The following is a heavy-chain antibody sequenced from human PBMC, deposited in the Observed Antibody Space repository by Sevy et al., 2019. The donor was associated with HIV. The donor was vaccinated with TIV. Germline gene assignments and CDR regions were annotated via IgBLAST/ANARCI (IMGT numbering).Heavy chain of an antibody. J-gene: IGHJ6*02. V-gene: IGHV3-7*03. CDR2: IKQDGSEK. CDR3: ARGPRIAVAATYYYYYGIDV. CDR1: GFTFSSYW. D-gene: IGHD6-19*01. Sequence: GGSLRVSCAASGFTFSSYWMSWVRQAPGKGLEWVANIKQDGSEKYYVDSVKGRFTISRDNAKNSLYLQMNSLRAEDTAVYYCARGPRIAVAATYYYYYGIDVWGQGTTVTVSS.